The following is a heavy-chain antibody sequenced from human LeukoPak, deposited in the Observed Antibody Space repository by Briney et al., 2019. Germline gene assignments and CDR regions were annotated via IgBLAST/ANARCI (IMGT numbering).Heavy chain of an antibody. J-gene: IGHJ4*02. Sequence: PGGSLRLSCAASGFTFSSYEMNWVRQAPGKGLEWVSAISGSGGSTYYADSVKGRFTISRDNSKNTLYLQMNSLRAEDTALYYCAKDLMYYYDSSGFVNDYWGQGTLVTVSS. V-gene: IGHV3-23*01. CDR3: AKDLMYYYDSSGFVNDY. CDR2: ISGSGGST. D-gene: IGHD3-22*01. CDR1: GFTFSSYE.